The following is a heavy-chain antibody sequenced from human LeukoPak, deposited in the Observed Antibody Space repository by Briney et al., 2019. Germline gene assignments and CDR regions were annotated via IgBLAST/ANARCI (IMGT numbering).Heavy chain of an antibody. CDR1: GFSFSSFA. CDR2: IGSFGTIT. Sequence: PGGSLRLSCAASGFSFSSFAMSWVRQPPGKGLEWVSAIGSFGTITYYADSVKGRFTISRDNSKNTLYLQMNSLRAEDTAIYYCAKDPPSSGWPNSFDYWGQGTLVTVSS. J-gene: IGHJ4*02. V-gene: IGHV3-23*01. CDR3: AKDPPSSGWPNSFDY. D-gene: IGHD6-19*01.